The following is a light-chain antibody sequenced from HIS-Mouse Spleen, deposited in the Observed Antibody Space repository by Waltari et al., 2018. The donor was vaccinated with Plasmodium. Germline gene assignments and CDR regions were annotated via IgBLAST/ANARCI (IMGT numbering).Light chain of an antibody. CDR2: EGR. V-gene: IGLV2-23*01. CDR1: SSDVGSYNL. CDR3: CSYAGSSTWV. J-gene: IGLJ3*02. Sequence: QSALTQPASVSGSPGQSITISCTGTSSDVGSYNLVSWYHKHPGKAPKLMIYEGRKRPSGVSNRVSGSKSGNTASLTISGLQAEDEADYYCCSYAGSSTWVFGGGTKLTVL.